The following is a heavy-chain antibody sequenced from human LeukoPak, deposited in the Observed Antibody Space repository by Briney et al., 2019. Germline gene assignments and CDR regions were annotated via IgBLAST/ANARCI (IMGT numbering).Heavy chain of an antibody. CDR1: GYTFTGYY. J-gene: IGHJ4*02. D-gene: IGHD5-24*01. CDR3: ARRHSDGYNQLGY. CDR2: INPNSGGT. Sequence: ASVKVSCKASGYTFTGYYMHWVRQAPGQGLEWMGWINPNSGGTNYAQKFQGRVTMTRDTSISTAYMELSRLRSDDTAVYYCARRHSDGYNQLGYWGQGTLVTVSS. V-gene: IGHV1-2*02.